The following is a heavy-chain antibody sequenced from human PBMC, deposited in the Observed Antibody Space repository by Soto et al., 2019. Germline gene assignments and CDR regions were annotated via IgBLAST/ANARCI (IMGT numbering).Heavy chain of an antibody. V-gene: IGHV3-30*18. CDR1: GFTFSSYG. CDR3: AKDRGGFNAFIARWFDP. D-gene: IGHD2-15*01. J-gene: IGHJ5*02. CDR2: MSYGGSQK. Sequence: QVQLEESGGGVVQPGRSLRLSCAASGFTFSSYGMHWLRQAPGKGLEWVAAMSYGGSQKYYADSVKGRFTISRDNSNNTLYLQMNSLRVEDTAVYYCAKDRGGFNAFIARWFDPWGLGTLVTVSS.